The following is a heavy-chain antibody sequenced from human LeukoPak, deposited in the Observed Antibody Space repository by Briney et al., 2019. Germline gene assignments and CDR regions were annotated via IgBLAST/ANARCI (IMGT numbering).Heavy chain of an antibody. J-gene: IGHJ4*02. CDR1: GFTFSSYS. CDR2: ISSSSSYI. V-gene: IGHV3-21*01. D-gene: IGHD3-9*01. CDR3: ARGDVLRYFDWGDLDY. Sequence: PGGSLRLSCAASGFTFSSYSMNWVRQAPGKGLEWVSSISSSSSYIYYADSVKGRFTISRDNAKNSLYLQMNSLRAEDTAVYYCARGDVLRYFDWGDLDYWGQGTLVTVSS.